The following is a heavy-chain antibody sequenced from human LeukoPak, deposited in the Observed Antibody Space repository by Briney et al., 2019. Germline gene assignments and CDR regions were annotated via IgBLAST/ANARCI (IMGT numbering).Heavy chain of an antibody. CDR3: ARELTGDRYYYMDV. V-gene: IGHV4-38-2*02. CDR1: GYSISSGSY. J-gene: IGHJ6*03. Sequence: ETLSLTCTVSGYSISSGSYWGWIRQPPGKGLEWIGSIYHSGSTYYNPSLKSRVTISVDTSKNQFSLRLSSVTAADTAVYYCARELTGDRYYYMDVWGKGTTVTVSS. D-gene: IGHD7-27*01. CDR2: IYHSGST.